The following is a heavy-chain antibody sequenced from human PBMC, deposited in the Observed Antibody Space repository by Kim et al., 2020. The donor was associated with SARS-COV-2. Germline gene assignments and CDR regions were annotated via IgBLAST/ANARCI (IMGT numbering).Heavy chain of an antibody. D-gene: IGHD3-10*01. Sequence: GSLSLTCAVYGGSFSGYYWSWIRQPPGKGLEWIGEINHSGSTNYNPSLKSRVTISVDTSKNQFSLKLSSVTAADTAVYYCARAQTYYYGSGSYYNPYYYYGMDVWGQGTTVTVSS. J-gene: IGHJ6*02. CDR3: ARAQTYYYGSGSYYNPYYYYGMDV. CDR1: GGSFSGYY. V-gene: IGHV4-34*01. CDR2: INHSGST.